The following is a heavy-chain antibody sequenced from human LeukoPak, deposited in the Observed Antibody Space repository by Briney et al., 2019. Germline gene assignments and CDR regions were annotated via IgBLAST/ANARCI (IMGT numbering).Heavy chain of an antibody. CDR2: IKQDGSEK. D-gene: IGHD2-2*01. J-gene: IGHJ4*02. CDR3: ATSPVRHYAADC. V-gene: IGHV3-7*05. Sequence: PGGSLRLSCAASGFTFRNYWMSWVRLAPGKGLEWVANIKQDGSEKYHVDSVKDRFTISRDNAKNSLYLQMNSLRAEDTAVYYCATSPVRHYAADCWGQGTLVTVSS. CDR1: GFTFRNYW.